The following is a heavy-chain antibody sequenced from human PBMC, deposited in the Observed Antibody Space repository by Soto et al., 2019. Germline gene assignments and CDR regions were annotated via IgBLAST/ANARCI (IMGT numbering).Heavy chain of an antibody. Sequence: AGGSLRLSCAASGFPFSSYDMTWVRQAPGKGLEWVSTIAISGITTFYADSVRGRFTISRDNPGNTLYLQMNNLGVEDTGIYYCAKRFAPSGSGWDSWGQGTLVTVSS. CDR2: IAISGITT. J-gene: IGHJ4*02. V-gene: IGHV3-23*01. CDR3: AKRFAPSGSGWDS. CDR1: GFPFSSYD. D-gene: IGHD6-19*01.